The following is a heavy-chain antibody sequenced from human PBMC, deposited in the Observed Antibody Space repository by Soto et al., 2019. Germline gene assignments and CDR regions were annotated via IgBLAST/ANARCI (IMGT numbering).Heavy chain of an antibody. CDR3: AKDPWFGELLYGFDY. V-gene: IGHV3-23*01. Sequence: PGGSLRLSCAASGFTFSSYAMSWVRQAPGKGLEWVSAISGSGGSTYYADSVKGRFTISRDNSKNTLYLQMNSLRAEDTAVYYCAKDPWFGELLYGFDYWGQGTLVTVSS. CDR1: GFTFSSYA. D-gene: IGHD3-10*01. J-gene: IGHJ4*02. CDR2: ISGSGGST.